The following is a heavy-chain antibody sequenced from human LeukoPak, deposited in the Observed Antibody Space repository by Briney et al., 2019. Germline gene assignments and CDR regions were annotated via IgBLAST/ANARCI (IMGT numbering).Heavy chain of an antibody. Sequence: SETLSLTCAVYGGSFRGYYWSWIRQPPGKGLEWIGEINHSGSTNYNPSLKSRVTISVDTSKSQCSLKLSSVTAADTAVYYCARGYSYGQRFDYWGQGTLVTVSS. V-gene: IGHV4-34*01. CDR1: GGSFRGYY. J-gene: IGHJ4*02. CDR2: INHSGST. CDR3: ARGYSYGQRFDY. D-gene: IGHD5-18*01.